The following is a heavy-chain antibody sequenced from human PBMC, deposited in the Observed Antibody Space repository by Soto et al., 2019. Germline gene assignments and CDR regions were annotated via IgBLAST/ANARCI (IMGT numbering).Heavy chain of an antibody. D-gene: IGHD2-15*01. V-gene: IGHV3-9*01. CDR3: AKASRYCSGDLRYVMDL. J-gene: IGHJ6*02. CDR1: GFTFDDYA. Sequence: PGGSLRLSCAASGFTFDDYAMHWVRQAPGKGLEWVSGISWNSGSIGYADSVKGRFTISRDNAKNSLYLQMNSLRAEDTALYYCAKASRYCSGDLRYVMDLRGHGPTVTVSS. CDR2: ISWNSGSI.